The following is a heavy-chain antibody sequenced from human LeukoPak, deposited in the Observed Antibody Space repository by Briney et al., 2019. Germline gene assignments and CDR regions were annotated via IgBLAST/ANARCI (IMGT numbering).Heavy chain of an antibody. Sequence: GASVKVSCKASGYTFTSYYMHWVRQAPGQGLEWMGIINPSGGSTSYAQKFQGRVTMTGDMSTSTVYMELSSLRSEDTAVYYCASGSSGWTNFDYWGQGTLVTVSS. D-gene: IGHD6-19*01. CDR2: INPSGGST. CDR3: ASGSSGWTNFDY. J-gene: IGHJ4*02. CDR1: GYTFTSYY. V-gene: IGHV1-46*01.